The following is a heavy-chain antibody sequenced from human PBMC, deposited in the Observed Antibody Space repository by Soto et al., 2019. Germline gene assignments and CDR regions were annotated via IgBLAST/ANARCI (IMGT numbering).Heavy chain of an antibody. V-gene: IGHV3-72*01. CDR2: SRNKANSYNP. D-gene: IGHD3-16*01. J-gene: IGHJ4*02. CDR3: ARDTGGSYDY. CDR1: GFSFSDYY. Sequence: GGSLRLSCAASGFSFSDYYMDWVRQVPGKGLEWVGRSRNKANSYNPEYAPSVKGRFSISRDNSKDSMYLQMNSLKTEDTAVYYCARDTGGSYDYWGQGALVTVSS.